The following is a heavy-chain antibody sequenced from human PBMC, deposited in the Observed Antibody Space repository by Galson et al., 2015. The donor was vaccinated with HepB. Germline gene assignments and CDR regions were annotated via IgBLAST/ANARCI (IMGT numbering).Heavy chain of an antibody. CDR2: IKKKSEGGTT. J-gene: IGHJ4*02. CDR3: TTFLEMTTAQY. Sequence: LRLSCAASGFTFRNAWMSWVRQAPGKGLEWVGRIKKKSEGGTTDYAAPVKGRFTISRDDSKNTLYLEMNSLKTEDTALYYCTTFLEMTTAQYWGQGTLVTVSS. V-gene: IGHV3-15*01. CDR1: GFTFRNAW. D-gene: IGHD5-24*01.